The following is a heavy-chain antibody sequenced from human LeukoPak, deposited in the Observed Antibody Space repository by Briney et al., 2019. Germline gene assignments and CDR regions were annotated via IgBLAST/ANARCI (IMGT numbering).Heavy chain of an antibody. J-gene: IGHJ4*02. Sequence: SETLSLTCTVSTYSISSGYYWGWIRRPPGKGLEWIGSIYHSGSSYYNPSLKSRVTISVDTSKNQFSLKLSSVTAADTAVYYCARSYYKNGGFDYWGQGTLVTVSS. CDR2: IYHSGSS. CDR3: ARSYYKNGGFDY. V-gene: IGHV4-38-2*02. D-gene: IGHD3-10*01. CDR1: TYSISSGYY.